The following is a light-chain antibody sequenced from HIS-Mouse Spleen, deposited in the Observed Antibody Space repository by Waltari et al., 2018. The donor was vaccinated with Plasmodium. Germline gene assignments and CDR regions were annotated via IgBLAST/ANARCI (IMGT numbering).Light chain of an antibody. CDR2: LGS. Sequence: MTQSPSSLSASVGDRVTITCRASQTISSYLNWYLQKPGQSPQLLIYLGSNRASGVPDRFSGSGSGTDFTLKISRVEAEDVGVYYCMQALQTPLTFGGGTKVEIK. V-gene: IGKV2-28*01. J-gene: IGKJ4*01. CDR1: QTISSY. CDR3: MQALQTPLT.